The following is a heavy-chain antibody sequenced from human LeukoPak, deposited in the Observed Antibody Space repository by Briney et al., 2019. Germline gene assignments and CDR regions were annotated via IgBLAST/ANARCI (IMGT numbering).Heavy chain of an antibody. CDR1: GGTFSSYA. CDR2: IIPIFGTA. CDR3: VGYCSSTSCYNVY. Sequence: SVKVSCKASGGTFSSYAISWVRQAPGQGLEWMGGIIPIFGTANYAQKFQGRVTITTDESTSTAYMELSSLRSEDTAVYYRVGYCSSTSCYNVYWGQGTLVTVSS. V-gene: IGHV1-69*05. D-gene: IGHD2-2*02. J-gene: IGHJ4*02.